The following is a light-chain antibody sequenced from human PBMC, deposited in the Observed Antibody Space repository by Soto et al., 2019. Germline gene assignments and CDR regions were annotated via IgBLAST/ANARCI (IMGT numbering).Light chain of an antibody. CDR3: QHYVSSPLT. Sequence: DIVLTQSPDTLSLSPGESATLSCRASQILSGTYLAWYQQKLGQYPRLLIYAASTRATGVPDRFSGSGSGTDFTLTISRLEPEDFAVYYCQHYVSSPLTFGGGTKVEIK. V-gene: IGKV3-20*01. CDR2: AAS. J-gene: IGKJ4*01. CDR1: QILSGTY.